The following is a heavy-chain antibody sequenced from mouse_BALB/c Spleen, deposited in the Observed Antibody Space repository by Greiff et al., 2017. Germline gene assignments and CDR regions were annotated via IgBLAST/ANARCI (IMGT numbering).Heavy chain of an antibody. D-gene: IGHD2-4*01. CDR3: ARIGSTMITGIAY. J-gene: IGHJ3*01. CDR1: GFTFSSYG. V-gene: IGHV5-6*01. CDR2: ISSGGSYT. Sequence: EVQRVESGGDLVKPGGSLKLSCAASGFTFSSYGMSWVRQTPDKRLGWVATISSGGSYTYYPDSVKGRFTISRDNAKNTLYLQMSSLKSEDTAMYYCARIGSTMITGIAYWGQGTLVTVSA.